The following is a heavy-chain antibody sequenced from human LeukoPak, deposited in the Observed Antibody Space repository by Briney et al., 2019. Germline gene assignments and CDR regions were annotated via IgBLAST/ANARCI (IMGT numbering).Heavy chain of an antibody. Sequence: PSETLSLTCTVSGGSISSFYWSWIRQPPGKGLEWIGYIYYSGGTNYNPSLKSRVTISVDSSRNQFSLRLSSVTADDTAVYYCARKPIFRGGYYYMDVWGKGTTVTVSS. J-gene: IGHJ6*03. CDR1: GGSISSFY. CDR3: ARKPIFRGGYYYMDV. V-gene: IGHV4-59*01. CDR2: IYYSGGT. D-gene: IGHD3-3*01.